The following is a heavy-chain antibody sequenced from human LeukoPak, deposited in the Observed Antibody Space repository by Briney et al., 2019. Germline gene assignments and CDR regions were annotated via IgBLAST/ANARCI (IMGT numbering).Heavy chain of an antibody. J-gene: IGHJ4*02. CDR2: ISYDGNNK. Sequence: PGRSLSLSCAASGFTFTTYTMHWVRQAPGKGLEWVALISYDGNNKYYADSVKGRFTISRDNSKNTLYLQVSSLRPEDTAVYYCARRSIADSSAFDYWGQGTLVTVSP. D-gene: IGHD3-22*01. V-gene: IGHV3-30-3*01. CDR3: ARRSIADSSAFDY. CDR1: GFTFTTYT.